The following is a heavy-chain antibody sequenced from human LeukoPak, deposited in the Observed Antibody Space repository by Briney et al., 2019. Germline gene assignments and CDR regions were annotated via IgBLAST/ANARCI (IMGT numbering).Heavy chain of an antibody. CDR2: IRYDGSNK. CDR1: GFTFSSYG. J-gene: IGHJ4*02. V-gene: IGHV3-30*02. D-gene: IGHD2-15*01. CDR3: AKTLSYCSGGSCYWFDY. Sequence: GGSLRLSCAASGFTFSSYGMHWVRQAPGKGLEWVAFIRYDGSNKYYADSVKGRFTISRDNSKNTLYLQMNSLRAEDTAVYYCAKTLSYCSGGSCYWFDYWGQGTLVTVSS.